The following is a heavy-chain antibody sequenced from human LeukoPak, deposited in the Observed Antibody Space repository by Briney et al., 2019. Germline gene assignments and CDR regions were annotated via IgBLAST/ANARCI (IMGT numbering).Heavy chain of an antibody. CDR3: AAAFDGVPAALTPYDAFDL. CDR1: GGSMSHYF. D-gene: IGHD2-2*01. J-gene: IGHJ3*01. V-gene: IGHV4-59*08. Sequence: MPSQTLSLTCTVSGGSMSHYFWPWIRQSPGKGLEWIGYIYYTGNTKYNPSLMSRVTMSVDTSKNQFSLKLTSVTAADTAVYYCAAAFDGVPAALTPYDAFDLWGQGTMVTVSS. CDR2: IYYTGNT.